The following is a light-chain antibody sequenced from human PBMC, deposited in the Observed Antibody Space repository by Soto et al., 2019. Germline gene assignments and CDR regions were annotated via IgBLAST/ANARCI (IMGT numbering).Light chain of an antibody. CDR3: QQSYISPLT. CDR1: QSISSY. J-gene: IGKJ4*01. V-gene: IGKV1-39*01. CDR2: AAS. Sequence: DIQMTQSPSSPSASVGDRVTITCRASQSISSYLNWYQQKPGKAPKLLIYAASTLQSGVSFRFSGSVSGTDFTLTITSLQPEDSATYYCQQSYISPLTFGGGTKVDIK.